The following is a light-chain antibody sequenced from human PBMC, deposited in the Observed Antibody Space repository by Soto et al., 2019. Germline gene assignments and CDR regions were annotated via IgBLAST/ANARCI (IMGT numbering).Light chain of an antibody. CDR1: SSNIRADSD. J-gene: IGLJ2*01. CDR2: GNN. Sequence: QSALTQPPSVSGAPGQRVTISCTGSSSNIRADSDVHWYQQLPGTAPKLLIYGNNNRPSGVPDRFSGSKSDTSASLAITGLQTEDEADYYCQSYDSDLRVLFGGGTQLTVL. CDR3: QSYDSDLRVL. V-gene: IGLV1-40*01.